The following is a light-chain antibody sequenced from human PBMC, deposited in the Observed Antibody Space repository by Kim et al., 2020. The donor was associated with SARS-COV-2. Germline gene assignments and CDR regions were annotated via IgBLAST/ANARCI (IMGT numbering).Light chain of an antibody. V-gene: IGKV1-5*01. CDR1: QSISSW. CDR2: DAS. CDR3: QQYDSESPWT. J-gene: IGKJ1*01. Sequence: DIQMTQSPSTLSASVGDRVTITCRASQSISSWLTWYQQKPGKAPKLLIYDASSLESEVPSRFSGSGSGTEFTLTISSLQPDDFATYSSQQYDSESPWTFCQGTTV.